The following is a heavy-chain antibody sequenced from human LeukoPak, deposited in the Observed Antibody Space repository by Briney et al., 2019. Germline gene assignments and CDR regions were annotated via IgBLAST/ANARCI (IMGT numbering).Heavy chain of an antibody. D-gene: IGHD3-22*01. CDR1: GGPISSSSYY. CDR2: IYYSGST. J-gene: IGHJ3*02. Sequence: SETLSLTCTVSGGPISSSSYYWGWIRQPPGKGLEWIGSIYYSGSTYYNPSLKSRVTISVDTSKNQFSLKLSSVTAADTAVYYCASAHYYDSSGYSLGDAFDIWGQGTMVTVSS. V-gene: IGHV4-39*01. CDR3: ASAHYYDSSGYSLGDAFDI.